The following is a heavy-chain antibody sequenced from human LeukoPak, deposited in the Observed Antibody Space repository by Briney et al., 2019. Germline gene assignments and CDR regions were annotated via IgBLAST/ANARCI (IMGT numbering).Heavy chain of an antibody. J-gene: IGHJ6*03. CDR3: ARGPGVSGTTTLYYYYYMDV. V-gene: IGHV4-59*01. D-gene: IGHD3-10*01. CDR2: IYYSGGT. Sequence: PSETLSLTCTVSGGSISSYYWSWIRQPPGKGLEWIGYIYYSGGTNYNPSLKSRVTISVDTSKNQFSLKLSSVTAADTAVYYCARGPGVSGTTTLYYYYYMDVWGKGTTVTISS. CDR1: GGSISSYY.